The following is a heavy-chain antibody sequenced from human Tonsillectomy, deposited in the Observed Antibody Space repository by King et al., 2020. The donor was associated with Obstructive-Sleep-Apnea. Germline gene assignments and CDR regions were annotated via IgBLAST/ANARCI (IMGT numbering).Heavy chain of an antibody. CDR3: ARDSRVTSASDYNRGLDH. J-gene: IGHJ4*02. CDR2: IYYSGST. CDR1: GGSISSSSYY. Sequence: QLQESGPGLVKPSETLSLTCTVSGGSISSSSYYWGWIRQPPGKGLEWIGSIYYSGSTYYNPSLKSRVTISVDTSKNQFSLKLRSVTAADTAVYYCARDSRVTSASDYNRGLDHRGQGTPVTVSP. V-gene: IGHV4-39*07. D-gene: IGHD5-12*01.